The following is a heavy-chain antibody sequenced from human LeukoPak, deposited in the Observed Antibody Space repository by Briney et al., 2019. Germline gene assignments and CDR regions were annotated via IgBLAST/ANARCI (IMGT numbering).Heavy chain of an antibody. D-gene: IGHD2-2*01. CDR3: ASQDIVVVPAAMGPYYYYGMDV. CDR1: GGSISSGGYY. CDR2: IYHSGST. J-gene: IGHJ6*04. V-gene: IGHV4-31*09. Sequence: PSQTLSLTCTVSGGSISSGGYYWSWIRQHPGTGLEWIGEIYHSGSTNYNPSLKSRVTISVDKSKNQFSLKLSSVTAADTAVYYCASQDIVVVPAAMGPYYYYGMDVWGKGTTVTVSS.